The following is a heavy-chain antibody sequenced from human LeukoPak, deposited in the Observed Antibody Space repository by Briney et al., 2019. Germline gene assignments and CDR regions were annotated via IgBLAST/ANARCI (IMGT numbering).Heavy chain of an antibody. CDR1: GGSISSYY. CDR2: IYYSGST. V-gene: IGHV4-59*12. CDR3: ATDDVVVRSFDY. Sequence: SETLSLTCTVSGGSISSYYWSWIRQPPGKGLEWIGYIYYSGSTNYDPSLKSRVTISVDTSKNQFSLKLGSVTAADTAVYYCATDDVVVRSFDYWGQGTLVTVSS. J-gene: IGHJ4*02. D-gene: IGHD2-2*01.